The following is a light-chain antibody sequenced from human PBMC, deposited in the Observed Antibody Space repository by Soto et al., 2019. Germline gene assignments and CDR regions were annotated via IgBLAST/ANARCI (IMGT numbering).Light chain of an antibody. Sequence: QSVLTQPASVSGSPGQSITISCTGASSDVGNYNLVSWYQQHPSKAPKLMIYEVSKRPSGVSNRFSGSKSGNTAPLTISGLQAEDEADYYCRSYAGSSTPHYVFGTGTKVTVL. V-gene: IGLV2-23*02. J-gene: IGLJ1*01. CDR3: RSYAGSSTPHYV. CDR2: EVS. CDR1: SSDVGNYNL.